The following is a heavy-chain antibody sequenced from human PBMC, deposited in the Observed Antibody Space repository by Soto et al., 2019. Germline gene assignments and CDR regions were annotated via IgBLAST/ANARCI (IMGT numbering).Heavy chain of an antibody. CDR3: ARGGHVVVVTAAFDY. V-gene: IGHV1-46*03. CDR1: GNTFSNYY. J-gene: IGHJ4*02. D-gene: IGHD2-21*02. Sequence: QVQLVQSGAEVKKLGASVKVSCKASGNTFSNYYIHWVRQAPGQGLEWMGTINPSGGHTTYAQKFLGRVTMTRDTSTSTLYMERTSLRSEDTAVYYCARGGHVVVVTAAFDYWGQGTLVTVSS. CDR2: INPSGGHT.